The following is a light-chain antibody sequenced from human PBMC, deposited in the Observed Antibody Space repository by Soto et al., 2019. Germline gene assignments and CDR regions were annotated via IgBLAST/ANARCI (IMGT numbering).Light chain of an antibody. J-gene: IGKJ1*01. V-gene: IGKV1-5*01. CDR1: QSISSW. CDR2: DAS. CDR3: QQYNSYSPWT. Sequence: DIQMTQSPSTLSASVGDRVTITCRARQSISSWLAWYQQKPGKAPKLLIYDASTLESGVPSRFSGSGSGTEFTLTISSLQPDDFATYYCQQYNSYSPWTIGRGTKVDIK.